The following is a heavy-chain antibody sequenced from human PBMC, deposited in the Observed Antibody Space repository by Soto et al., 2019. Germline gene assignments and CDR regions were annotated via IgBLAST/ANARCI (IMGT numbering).Heavy chain of an antibody. J-gene: IGHJ1*01. CDR3: ARAPTPHDSRLLAGFQH. Sequence: QVQLVQSGAEVKKPGASVKVSCKASGYTFTSYYMHWVRQAPGQGLEWMGIINPSGGSTSYAQKFQDRVTMTRDTSTSTVYMELSSLRSEDTAVYYCARAPTPHDSRLLAGFQHWGQGTLVTVSS. D-gene: IGHD3-22*01. CDR2: INPSGGST. CDR1: GYTFTSYY. V-gene: IGHV1-46*01.